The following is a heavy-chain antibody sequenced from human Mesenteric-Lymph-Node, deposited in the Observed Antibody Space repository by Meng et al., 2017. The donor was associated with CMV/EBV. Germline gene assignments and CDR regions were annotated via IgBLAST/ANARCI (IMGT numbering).Heavy chain of an antibody. J-gene: IGHJ6*02. CDR1: DDSGASITNYY. CDR2: IYYGGST. CDR3: ARTRSANSNEVYYYGMDV. V-gene: IGHV4-59*13. D-gene: IGHD1-1*01. Sequence: SETLSLTCKVSDDSGASITNYYWSWIRQPPGKPLEWIGWIYYGGSTNYTHFLENRVTMTIDTSKYHVSLRLSSVTPADTAVYYCARTRSANSNEVYYYGMDVWGQGTTVTVSS.